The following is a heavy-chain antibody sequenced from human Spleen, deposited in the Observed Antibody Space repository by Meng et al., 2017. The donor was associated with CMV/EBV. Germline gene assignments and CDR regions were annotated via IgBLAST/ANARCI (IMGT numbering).Heavy chain of an antibody. Sequence: GGSLRLSCAASGFTFSSYWMSWVRQAPGKGLEWVSVIYDSGTTYYADSVKGRFTIYRDNSRNTVSLQMNSLRAEDTAVYYCARMRRYFFDYWGQGALVTVSS. CDR1: GFTFSSYW. V-gene: IGHV3-53*01. J-gene: IGHJ4*02. CDR2: IYDSGTT. CDR3: ARMRRYFFDY.